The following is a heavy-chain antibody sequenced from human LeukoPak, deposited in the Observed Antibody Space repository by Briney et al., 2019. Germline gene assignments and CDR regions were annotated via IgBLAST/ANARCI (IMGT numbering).Heavy chain of an antibody. CDR1: GFTFSPYT. D-gene: IGHD1-1*01. CDR3: ARGGTPMDV. Sequence: GGSLTLSCTASGFTFSPYTMHWVRQAPGKGLEWVAVISSDGSIKYYADSVKGRFTISRDNAKNSLYLQMNSLRAEDTAVYYCARGGTPMDVWGKGTTVTVSS. CDR2: ISSDGSIK. J-gene: IGHJ6*03. V-gene: IGHV3-30*07.